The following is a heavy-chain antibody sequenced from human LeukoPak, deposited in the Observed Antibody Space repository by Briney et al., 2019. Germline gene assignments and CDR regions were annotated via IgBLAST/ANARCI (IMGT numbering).Heavy chain of an antibody. CDR1: GGSLSGYY. Sequence: PSETLSLTCAVSGGSLSGYYWSWIRQPPGKGLEWVGEINYSGSTNYNSSPKSRVTLSVDTSKNQFSLKLSSVTAADTAVYFCARERSGPFNYWGQGTLVTVSS. CDR2: INYSGST. V-gene: IGHV4-34*01. CDR3: ARERSGPFNY. D-gene: IGHD3-3*01. J-gene: IGHJ4*02.